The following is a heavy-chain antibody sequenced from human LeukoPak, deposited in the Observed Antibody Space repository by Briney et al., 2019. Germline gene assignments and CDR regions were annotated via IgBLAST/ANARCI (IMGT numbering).Heavy chain of an antibody. CDR3: ARALYWSSWTLVFDY. CDR1: GGSISSYY. V-gene: IGHV4-4*07. Sequence: PSETLSLTCTVSGGSISSYYWSWIRQPAGKGLEWIGRIYTSGSTNYNPSLKSRVTISLDTSKNQFSLKLNSVTAADTAVYYCARALYWSSWTLVFDYWGQGTLVTVSS. D-gene: IGHD6-13*01. CDR2: IYTSGST. J-gene: IGHJ4*02.